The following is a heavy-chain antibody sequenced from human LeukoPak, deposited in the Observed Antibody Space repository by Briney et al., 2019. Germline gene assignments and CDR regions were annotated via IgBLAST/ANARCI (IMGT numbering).Heavy chain of an antibody. CDR1: GGSFSGHS. D-gene: IGHD4-17*01. Sequence: SETLSLTCAVYGGSFSGHSWSWIRQPPGKGLEWVGEMIHSGSTNYNPSLKSRVTISVDTSKNQFSLKLSSVTAADTAVYYCAREGGLRTLPFDYWGQGTLVTVSS. CDR2: MIHSGST. J-gene: IGHJ4*02. V-gene: IGHV4-34*12. CDR3: AREGGLRTLPFDY.